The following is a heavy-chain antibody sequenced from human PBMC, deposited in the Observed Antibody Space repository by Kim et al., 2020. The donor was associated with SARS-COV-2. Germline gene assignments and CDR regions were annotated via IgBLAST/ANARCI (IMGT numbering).Heavy chain of an antibody. CDR1: GFTFSNAW. Sequence: GGSLRLSCAASGFTFSNAWMSWVRQAPGKGLEWVGRIKGKTDGGTTDYAAPVKGRFTISRDDSKNTLYLQMNSLKTEDTAVYYCTTDHPSHWFDPWGQGTLVTVSS. V-gene: IGHV3-15*01. CDR3: TTDHPSHWFDP. J-gene: IGHJ5*02. CDR2: IKGKTDGGTT.